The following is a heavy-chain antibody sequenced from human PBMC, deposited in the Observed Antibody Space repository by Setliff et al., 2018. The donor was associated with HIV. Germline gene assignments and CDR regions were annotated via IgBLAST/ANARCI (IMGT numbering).Heavy chain of an antibody. D-gene: IGHD4-4*01. CDR2: IFLRNGET. V-gene: IGHV1-69-2*01. CDR3: TTXXVRDDYNFDF. CDR1: GHNSDFC. J-gene: IGHJ4*02. Sequence: ASVKVSCKASGHNSDFCIHWVQQAPGGRLAWMGRIFLRNGETRYSEKFQGRLTITADTSIDTAYMDLSSLRSEDTAVYYCTTXXVRDDYNFDFWGQGSLVTVSS.